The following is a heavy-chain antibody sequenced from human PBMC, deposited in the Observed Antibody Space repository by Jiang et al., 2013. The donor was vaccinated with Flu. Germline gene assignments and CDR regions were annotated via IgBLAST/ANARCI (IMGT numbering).Heavy chain of an antibody. CDR3: ARERSGHSDNWFDP. CDR1: GYNFTNYY. J-gene: IGHJ5*02. V-gene: IGHV7-4-1*02. Sequence: QSGSELKKPGASVKVSCKTSGYNFTNYYMHWVRQAPGQGLEWMGSINTNTGNPMYAQDLTGRFVFSLETSVSTAYLQISTLKADDTAVYFCARERSGHSDNWFDPWGQGTLVTVSS. CDR2: INTNTGNP. D-gene: IGHD2-21*02.